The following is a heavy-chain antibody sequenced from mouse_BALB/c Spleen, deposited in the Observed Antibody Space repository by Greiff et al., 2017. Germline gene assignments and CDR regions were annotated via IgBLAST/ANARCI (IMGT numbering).Heavy chain of an antibody. V-gene: IGHV1-4*01. CDR2: INPSSGYT. D-gene: IGHD2-4*01. CDR1: GYTFTSYT. Sequence: VQLQQSGAELARPGASVKMSCKASGYTFTSYTMHWVKQRPGQGLEWIGYINPSSGYTNYNQKFKDKATLTADKSSSTAYMQLSSLTSKDSAVYYCAREEDYDYDSAMDYWGQGTSVTVSS. CDR3: AREEDYDYDSAMDY. J-gene: IGHJ4*01.